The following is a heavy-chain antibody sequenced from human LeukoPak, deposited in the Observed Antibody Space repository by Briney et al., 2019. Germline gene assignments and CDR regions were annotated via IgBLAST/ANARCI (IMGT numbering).Heavy chain of an antibody. CDR1: GGSLRNYY. Sequence: SETLSLTCTVSGGSLRNYYWGWIRQAPGKAPEWMGYISHSGFINYNPSLMSRITISVDTAKNQFSVKLTSVTAADTAVYFCARDREIMKPYYYVMDVWGQGTTVIVSS. D-gene: IGHD3-16*01. CDR2: ISHSGFI. J-gene: IGHJ6*02. CDR3: ARDREIMKPYYYVMDV. V-gene: IGHV4-59*01.